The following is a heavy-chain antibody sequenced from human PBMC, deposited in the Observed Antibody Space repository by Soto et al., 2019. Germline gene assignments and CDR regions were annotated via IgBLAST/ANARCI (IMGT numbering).Heavy chain of an antibody. Sequence: QVQLQESGPGLVKPSQTLSLTCTVSGGSISSGGYYWSWIRQHPGKGLEWIGYIYYSGSTYYNPSLKCRVTISVDTSKNQFPLKLSSVTAADTAVYYCARAGGIAARPNWFDPWGQGTLVTVSS. CDR2: IYYSGST. CDR3: ARAGGIAARPNWFDP. D-gene: IGHD6-6*01. V-gene: IGHV4-31*03. CDR1: GGSISSGGYY. J-gene: IGHJ5*02.